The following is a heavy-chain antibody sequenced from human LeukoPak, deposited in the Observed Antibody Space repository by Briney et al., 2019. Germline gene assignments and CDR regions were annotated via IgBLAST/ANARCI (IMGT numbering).Heavy chain of an antibody. Sequence: GGSLRLSRAASGFTVSSNYMSWVRQAPGKGLEWVSVIYSGGSTYYADSVKGRFTISRDNSKNTLYLQMNSLRAEDTAVYYCARVEADYVLDYWGQGTLVTVSS. CDR1: GFTVSSNY. CDR3: ARVEADYVLDY. D-gene: IGHD4-17*01. V-gene: IGHV3-66*01. CDR2: IYSGGST. J-gene: IGHJ4*02.